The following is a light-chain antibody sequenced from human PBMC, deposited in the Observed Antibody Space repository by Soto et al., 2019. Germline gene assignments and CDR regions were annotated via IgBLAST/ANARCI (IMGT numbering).Light chain of an antibody. CDR3: SSYAGSSVV. CDR1: NSDVGGYNF. CDR2: EVS. V-gene: IGLV2-8*01. Sequence: QSALTQPPSASGSPGQSVTISCTGTNSDVGGYNFVSWYQQHPGKVPKLMIYEVSKRPSGVPDRFSGSKSGNTASLTVSGLQAEDEADYYCSSYAGSSVVIGGGTKVTVL. J-gene: IGLJ2*01.